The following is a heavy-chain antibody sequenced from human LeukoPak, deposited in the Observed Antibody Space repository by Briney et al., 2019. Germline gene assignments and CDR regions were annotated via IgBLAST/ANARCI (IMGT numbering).Heavy chain of an antibody. CDR1: GFTFSNYW. CDR2: IKPDGSEK. Sequence: GGSLRLSCAASGFTFSNYWMSWVRQAPGKGLEWVANIKPDGSEKYYVDSVKGRFTISRDNAKNSLYLQMNSLRAEDTAQYYCARHNPLWGYWGQGTLVTASS. V-gene: IGHV3-7*04. D-gene: IGHD1-14*01. CDR3: ARHNPLWGY. J-gene: IGHJ4*02.